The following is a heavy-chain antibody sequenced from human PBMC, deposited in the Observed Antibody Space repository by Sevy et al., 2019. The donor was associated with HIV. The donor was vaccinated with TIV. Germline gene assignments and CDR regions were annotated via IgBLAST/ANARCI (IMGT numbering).Heavy chain of an antibody. J-gene: IGHJ3*02. CDR2: IYYSGST. CDR1: GGSISSSSYY. V-gene: IGHV4-39*01. D-gene: IGHD3-22*01. CDR3: ARHRDYYDSSGYYYLMNAFDI. Sequence: SETLSLTYTVSGGSISSSSYYWGWIRQPPGKGLEWIGSIYYSGSTYYNPSLKSRVTISVDTSKNQFSLKLSSVTAADTAVYYCARHRDYYDSSGYYYLMNAFDIWGQGTMVTVSS.